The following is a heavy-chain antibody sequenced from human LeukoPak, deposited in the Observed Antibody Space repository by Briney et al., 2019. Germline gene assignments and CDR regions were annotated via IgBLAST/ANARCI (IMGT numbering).Heavy chain of an antibody. D-gene: IGHD3-22*01. V-gene: IGHV3-48*01. J-gene: IGHJ5*02. CDR2: ISSSSSTI. CDR3: ARVRGGTNAMIVVVTRSRWFDP. Sequence: GGSLRLSCAASGFTFSSYSMNWVRQAPGKGLEWVSYISSSSSTIYYADSVKGRFTISRDNAKNSLYLQMNSLRAEDTAVYYCARVRGGTNAMIVVVTRSRWFDPWGQGTLVTVSS. CDR1: GFTFSSYS.